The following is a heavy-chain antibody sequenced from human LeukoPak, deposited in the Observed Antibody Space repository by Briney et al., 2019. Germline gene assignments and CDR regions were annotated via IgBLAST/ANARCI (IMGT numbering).Heavy chain of an antibody. J-gene: IGHJ4*02. CDR3: ARGLKFAYYYDSSGYYYERGYFDY. V-gene: IGHV4-34*01. CDR2: INHSGST. D-gene: IGHD3-22*01. Sequence: SETLSLTCAVYGGSFSGYYWSWIRQPPGKGLEWIGEINHSGSTHYNPSLKSRVTISVDTSKNQFSLKLSSVTAADTAVYYCARGLKFAYYYDSSGYYYERGYFDYWGQGTLVTVSS. CDR1: GGSFSGYY.